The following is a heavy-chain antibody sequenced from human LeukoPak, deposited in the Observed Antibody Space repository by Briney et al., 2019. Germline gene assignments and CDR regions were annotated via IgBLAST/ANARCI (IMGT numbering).Heavy chain of an antibody. CDR2: ISGSDGST. Sequence: GGSLRLSCAASGFTFSSYAMSWVRQAPGEGLEWVSGISGSDGSTYYADSVKGRFTMSRDNSKNTLYLQMNSLRAEDTAIYYCAKEVGVAGTPYFDYWGQGTLVTVSS. CDR3: AKEVGVAGTPYFDY. D-gene: IGHD6-19*01. CDR1: GFTFSSYA. V-gene: IGHV3-23*01. J-gene: IGHJ4*02.